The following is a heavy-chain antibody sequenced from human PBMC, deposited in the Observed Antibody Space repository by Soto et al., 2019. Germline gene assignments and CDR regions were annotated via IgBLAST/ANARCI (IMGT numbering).Heavy chain of an antibody. J-gene: IGHJ4*02. CDR1: GGSINSGGYY. CDR2: IFYTGST. D-gene: IGHD3-22*01. V-gene: IGHV4-31*03. Sequence: QVQLQESGPGLVKPSQTLSLTCTVSGGSINSGGYYWSWIRQHPGKGLEWIGKIFYTGSTTYNPSLKSRVTISVDTSKNQFSLKLKSVTAADTAVYYCVINYYNSYVFGYLGQRTLVTVSS. CDR3: VINYYNSYVFGY.